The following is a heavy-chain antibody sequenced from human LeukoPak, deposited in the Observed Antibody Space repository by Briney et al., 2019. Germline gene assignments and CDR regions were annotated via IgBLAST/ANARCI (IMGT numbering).Heavy chain of an antibody. V-gene: IGHV1-2*06. CDR3: ARYSYGLNAFDI. Sequence: GASVKVSCKASGYTFTGYYMHWVRQAPGQGLEWMGRINPNSGGTNYAQKFQGRVTMTRDTSISTAYMELSRLRSDDTAVYYCARYSYGLNAFDIWGQGTMATVSS. CDR1: GYTFTGYY. CDR2: INPNSGGT. J-gene: IGHJ3*02. D-gene: IGHD5-18*01.